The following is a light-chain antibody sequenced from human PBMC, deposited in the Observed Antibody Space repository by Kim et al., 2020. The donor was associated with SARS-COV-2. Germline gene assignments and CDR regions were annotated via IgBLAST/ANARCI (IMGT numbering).Light chain of an antibody. CDR2: GVS. CDR1: QSVDDTY. V-gene: IGKV3-20*01. CDR3: QQYSRAPDT. Sequence: APGDRATLSCRASQSVDDTYLAWHQQKPGQAPRVLIYGVSNRATGIPDRFTGSGSGTDFTLTISRLEPEDFAVYYCQQYSRAPDTFGQGTRLEIK. J-gene: IGKJ5*01.